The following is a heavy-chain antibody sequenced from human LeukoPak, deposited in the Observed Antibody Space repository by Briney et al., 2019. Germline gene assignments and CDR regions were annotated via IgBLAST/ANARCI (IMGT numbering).Heavy chain of an antibody. V-gene: IGHV1-2*02. D-gene: IGHD2-21*01. Sequence: ASVKVSCKASGYTFTSYYMHWVRQAPGQGLGWMGWINPNSGGTNYTQKFQGSVTLTRDTSISTAYMELSRLRSDDTAVYYCALLFVAYYWGQGTLVTVSS. CDR2: INPNSGGT. J-gene: IGHJ4*02. CDR1: GYTFTSYY. CDR3: ALLFVAYY.